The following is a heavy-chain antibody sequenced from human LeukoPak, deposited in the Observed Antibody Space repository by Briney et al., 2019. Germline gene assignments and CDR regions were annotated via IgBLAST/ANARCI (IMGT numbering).Heavy chain of an antibody. J-gene: IGHJ4*02. CDR1: GFTVSSNY. D-gene: IGHD6-13*01. V-gene: IGHV3-53*01. Sequence: GGSLRLSCAASGFTVSSNYMSWVRQAPGKGLEWVSVIYSGGSTYYADSAKGRFTISRDNAKNSLYLQMNSLRAEDTAVYYCARDGPDEKTYSSSWYYFDYWGQGTLVTVSS. CDR3: ARDGPDEKTYSSSWYYFDY. CDR2: IYSGGST.